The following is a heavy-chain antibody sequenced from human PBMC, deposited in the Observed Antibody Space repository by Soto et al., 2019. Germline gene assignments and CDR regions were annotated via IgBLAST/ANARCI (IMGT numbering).Heavy chain of an antibody. J-gene: IGHJ4*01. CDR2: ISPIFGTP. Sequence: QVQLVQSGAEVKKPGSSVKVSCKASGGTFSSYAISGVRQAPGRGLEWMGVISPIFGTPNYAEKFQGRVTITADESTSTAYMALSSRRSEDTAVYYWARLGDGYLYCVAYWGHGTRVNVSS. CDR3: ARLGDGYLYCVAY. V-gene: IGHV1-69*12. CDR1: GGTFSSYA. D-gene: IGHD5-12*01.